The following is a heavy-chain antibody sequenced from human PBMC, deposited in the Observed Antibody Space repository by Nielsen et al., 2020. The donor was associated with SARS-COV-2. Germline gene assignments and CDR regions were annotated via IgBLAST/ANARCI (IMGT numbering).Heavy chain of an antibody. Sequence: GESLKISCAASGFSFSDYALHWVRQAPGKGLEWVSFISYDGNNKYHADSVKGRFAISRDNSRNSLYLQMNDLRPEDTAVYYCARVNRGNYFYYGMDVWGQGTTVTVSS. CDR3: ARVNRGNYFYYGMDV. CDR2: ISYDGNNK. D-gene: IGHD3-16*01. J-gene: IGHJ6*02. V-gene: IGHV3-30*09. CDR1: GFSFSDYA.